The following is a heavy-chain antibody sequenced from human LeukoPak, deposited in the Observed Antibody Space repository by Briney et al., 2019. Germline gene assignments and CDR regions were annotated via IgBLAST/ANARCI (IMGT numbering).Heavy chain of an antibody. Sequence: PSETLSLTCAVYGGSFGGYYWSWIRQPPGKGLEWIGEINHSGSTNYNPSLKSRVTISVDTSKNQFSLKLSSVTAADTAVYYCARGKGGYLDYWGQGTLVTVSS. V-gene: IGHV4-34*01. J-gene: IGHJ4*02. CDR2: INHSGST. CDR3: ARGKGGYLDY. D-gene: IGHD2-15*01. CDR1: GGSFGGYY.